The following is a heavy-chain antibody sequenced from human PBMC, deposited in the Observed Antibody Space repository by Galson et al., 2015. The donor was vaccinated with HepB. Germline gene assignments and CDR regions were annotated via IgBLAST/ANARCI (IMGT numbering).Heavy chain of an antibody. J-gene: IGHJ5*02. Sequence: SLRLSCAASGFTFRSYDMHWVRQAPGKGLEWVAITSYDGSIQNYTDSVKGRFTISRDNLKNTLYLQMNSLRAEDTAVYYCARDSGTWGQGTLVTVSS. V-gene: IGHV3-30*04. D-gene: IGHD5-12*01. CDR2: TSYDGSIQ. CDR3: ARDSGT. CDR1: GFTFRSYD.